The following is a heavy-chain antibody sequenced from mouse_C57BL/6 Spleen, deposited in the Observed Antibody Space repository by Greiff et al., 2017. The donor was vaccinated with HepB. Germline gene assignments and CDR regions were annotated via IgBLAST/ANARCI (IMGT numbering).Heavy chain of an antibody. CDR2: IYPGDGDT. Sequence: QVQLQHSGPELVKPGASVKISCKASGSAFSSSWMNGVKQRPGKGLEWIGRIYPGDGDTNYNGKFKGKATLTADKSSSTAYMQLSSLTSEDSAVYFCARFYDGYWYFDVWGTGTTVTVSS. J-gene: IGHJ1*03. CDR1: GSAFSSSW. CDR3: ARFYDGYWYFDV. D-gene: IGHD2-3*01. V-gene: IGHV1-82*01.